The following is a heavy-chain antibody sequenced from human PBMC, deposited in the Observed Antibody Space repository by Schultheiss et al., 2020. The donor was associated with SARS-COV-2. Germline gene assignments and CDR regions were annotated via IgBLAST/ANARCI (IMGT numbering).Heavy chain of an antibody. CDR1: GGSIRSYY. CDR3: ACYSSSWYNY. V-gene: IGHV4-59*01. D-gene: IGHD6-13*01. Sequence: SQTLSLTCTVSGGSIRSYYWSWIRQPPGKDLEWVGYIFYSGSTNYNPSLKSRVTISVDTSKNQFSLKLSSVTAADTAVYYCACYSSSWYNYWGQGTLVTVSS. CDR2: IFYSGST. J-gene: IGHJ4*02.